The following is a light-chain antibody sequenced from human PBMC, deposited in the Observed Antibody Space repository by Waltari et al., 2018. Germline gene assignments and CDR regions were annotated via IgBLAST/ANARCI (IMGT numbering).Light chain of an antibody. CDR3: QQYYSTPFT. Sequence: DIVMTQSPDSLAVSLGERATINCKSSQSVLYSSNNKNYLAWYQQKPGKPPKLLIYWASTRESGVPDRFSGCGSGTDFTLTISSLQAEDVAVYYCQQYYSTPFTFGPGTKVDIK. CDR2: WAS. J-gene: IGKJ3*01. CDR1: QSVLYSSNNKNY. V-gene: IGKV4-1*01.